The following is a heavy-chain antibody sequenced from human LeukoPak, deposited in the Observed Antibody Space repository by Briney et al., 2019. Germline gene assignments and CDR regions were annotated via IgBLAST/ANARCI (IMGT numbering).Heavy chain of an antibody. D-gene: IGHD2-2*01. CDR2: INPNSGGT. CDR1: GYTFTGYY. Sequence: ASVKVSCKASGYTFTGYYMHWVRQAPGQGVEWMGWINPNSGGTNYAQKFQGRVTMTRDTSISTAYMELSRLRSDNTAVYYCARGADIVVVPAAFWGQGTLVTVSS. V-gene: IGHV1-2*02. J-gene: IGHJ4*02. CDR3: ARGADIVVVPAAF.